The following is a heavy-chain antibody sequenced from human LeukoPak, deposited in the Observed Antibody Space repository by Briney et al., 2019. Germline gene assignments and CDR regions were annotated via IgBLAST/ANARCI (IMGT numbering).Heavy chain of an antibody. CDR1: GGSFSGYY. D-gene: IGHD1-26*01. J-gene: IGHJ4*02. CDR2: INHSGST. Sequence: SETLSLTCAVYGGSFSGYYWSWIRQPPGKGLEWIGEINHSGSTNYNPSLKSRVTISVDTSKNQFSLKLSSVTAADTAVYYCARHLVGATDYWGQGTLVTVSS. V-gene: IGHV4-34*01. CDR3: ARHLVGATDY.